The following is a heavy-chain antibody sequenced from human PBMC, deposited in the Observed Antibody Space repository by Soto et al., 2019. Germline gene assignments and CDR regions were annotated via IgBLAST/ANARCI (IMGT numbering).Heavy chain of an antibody. CDR1: GGSISSGDYY. D-gene: IGHD6-6*01. Sequence: QVQLQESGPGLVKPSQTLSLTCTVSGGSISSGDYYWSWIRQPPGKGLEWIGYIYYSGSTYYNPSFKSRVTISVDTSKNQFSLKLSSVTAADTAVYYCARLIAARRIWFDPWGQGTLVTVSS. CDR2: IYYSGST. CDR3: ARLIAARRIWFDP. J-gene: IGHJ5*02. V-gene: IGHV4-30-4*01.